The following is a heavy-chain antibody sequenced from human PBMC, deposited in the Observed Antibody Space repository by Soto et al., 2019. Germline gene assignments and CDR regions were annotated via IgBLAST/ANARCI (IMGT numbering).Heavy chain of an antibody. J-gene: IGHJ4*02. CDR2: IYWDDVQ. V-gene: IGHV2-5*02. CDR3: AHSPCSGGTCYLFDY. D-gene: IGHD2-15*01. Sequence: SGPTLVNPTQTLTLTCTISGFSLSTSGVGVGWIRQPPGKSLEWLALIYWDDVQRYSPSLKTRLTITKDNSRSQVVLTMTNMDPVDTATYYCAHSPCSGGTCYLFDYWGQGTLVTVSS. CDR1: GFSLSTSGVG.